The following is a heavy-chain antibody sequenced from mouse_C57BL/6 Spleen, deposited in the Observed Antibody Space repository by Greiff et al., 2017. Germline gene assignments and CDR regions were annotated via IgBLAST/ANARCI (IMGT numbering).Heavy chain of an antibody. CDR2: ISSGSSTI. CDR1: GFTFSDYG. V-gene: IGHV5-17*01. CDR3: ARSYYSNLYYYAMDY. D-gene: IGHD2-5*01. J-gene: IGHJ4*01. Sequence: EVQGVESGGGLVKPGGSLTLSCAASGFTFSDYGMHWVRQAPEKGLEWVAYISSGSSTIYYADTVKGRFTISRDNAKNTLFLQMTSLRSEDTAMYYCARSYYSNLYYYAMDYWGQGTSVTVSS.